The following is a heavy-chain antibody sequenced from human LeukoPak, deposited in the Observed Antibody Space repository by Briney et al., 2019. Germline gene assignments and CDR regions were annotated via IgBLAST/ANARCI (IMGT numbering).Heavy chain of an antibody. Sequence: GESLKISCKGSGYSFTSYWIGWVRQMPGKGLEWMGIIYPGDSDTRYSPSFQGQVTISADKSISTAYLQWSSLKASDTAMYHCASAYCGGDCYLNDAFDIWGQGTMVTVSS. D-gene: IGHD2-21*02. CDR1: GYSFTSYW. V-gene: IGHV5-51*01. J-gene: IGHJ3*02. CDR2: IYPGDSDT. CDR3: ASAYCGGDCYLNDAFDI.